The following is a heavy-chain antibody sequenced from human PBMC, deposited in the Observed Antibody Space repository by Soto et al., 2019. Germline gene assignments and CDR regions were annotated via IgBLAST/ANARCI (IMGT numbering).Heavy chain of an antibody. D-gene: IGHD1-26*01. Sequence: PADTLSLTCSVSDGSISTGSYYWCWIRQTPGRGLEWISSMYTVMTTYSNPSLKSRVTMSVDTSTNHISLGLTCGTAAHTAVTFCAVRRVRAGASSWFGLWGQGTLVTVSS. J-gene: IGHJ5*02. CDR2: MYTVMTT. CDR1: DGSISTGSYY. CDR3: AVRRVRAGASSWFGL. V-gene: IGHV4-39*01.